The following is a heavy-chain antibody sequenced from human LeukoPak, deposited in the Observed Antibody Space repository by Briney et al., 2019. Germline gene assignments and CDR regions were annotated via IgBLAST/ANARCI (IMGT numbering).Heavy chain of an antibody. CDR2: ISYDGSNK. CDR3: ARANSGRDDSLDV. J-gene: IGHJ6*02. V-gene: IGHV3-30-3*01. CDR1: GFSLSSYI. D-gene: IGHD1-26*01. Sequence: GGSLRLSCAASGFSLSSYIIHWVRQAPGKGLEWVAGISYDGSNKYYTDSVKGRFTISRDNSENTLYLQMNSLSTEDTAVYYCARANSGRDDSLDVWGQGTTVTVSS.